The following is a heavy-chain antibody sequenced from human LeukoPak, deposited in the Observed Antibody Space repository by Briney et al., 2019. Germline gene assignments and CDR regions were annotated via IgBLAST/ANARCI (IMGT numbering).Heavy chain of an antibody. CDR1: GFTFSNYN. D-gene: IGHD3-22*01. J-gene: IGHJ4*02. Sequence: GSLRLSCAASGFTFSNYNMNWVRQAPGKGLEWVSYITSGSGTIYYADSVRGRFTISRDNARNSLYLQLNSLRADDTAVYYCTRDSGSAYWGQGTLVTVSS. CDR3: TRDSGSAY. V-gene: IGHV3-48*01. CDR2: ITSGSGTI.